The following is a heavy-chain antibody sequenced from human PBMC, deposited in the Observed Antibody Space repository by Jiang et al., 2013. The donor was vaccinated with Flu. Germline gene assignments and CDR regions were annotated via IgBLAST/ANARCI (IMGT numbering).Heavy chain of an antibody. CDR3: VRVGLPTAAGMLDY. Sequence: KGLEWVSYISGSGTHTPYANSVEGRFTISRDNAMKSLYLQMDSLRADDTAVYYCVRVGLPTAAGMLDYWGQGTLVTVSS. D-gene: IGHD6-13*01. J-gene: IGHJ4*02. CDR2: ISGSGTHT. V-gene: IGHV3-11*06.